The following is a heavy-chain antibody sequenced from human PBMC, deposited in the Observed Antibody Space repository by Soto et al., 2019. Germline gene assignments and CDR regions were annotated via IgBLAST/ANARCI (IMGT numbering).Heavy chain of an antibody. V-gene: IGHV3-23*01. CDR1: GFTFNTYA. CDR2: ISGSGGST. Sequence: GGSLRLSCAASGFTFNTYAMSWVRQAPGKGPDWVSGISGSGGSTSYADSVKGRFTISRDNSKNTLYLQMNSLRAEDTAVYYCAKVGFWTYDYWGQGTLVTVSS. J-gene: IGHJ4*02. D-gene: IGHD3-3*01. CDR3: AKVGFWTYDY.